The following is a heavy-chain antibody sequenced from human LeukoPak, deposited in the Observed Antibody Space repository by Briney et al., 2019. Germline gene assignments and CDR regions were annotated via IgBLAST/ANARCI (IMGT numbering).Heavy chain of an antibody. CDR1: GFNFGIYW. D-gene: IGHD5-12*01. CDR2: INQDGGED. J-gene: IGHJ4*02. Sequence: PGGSLRLSCAALGFNFGIYWMVWVRQAPGKGLECVANINQDGGEDYYVDSVKGRFTISRDNAKNSLYLQMNSLRIEDTAVYYCARDTGSGYGDFDYWGQGTLVTVSS. CDR3: ARDTGSGYGDFDY. V-gene: IGHV3-7*05.